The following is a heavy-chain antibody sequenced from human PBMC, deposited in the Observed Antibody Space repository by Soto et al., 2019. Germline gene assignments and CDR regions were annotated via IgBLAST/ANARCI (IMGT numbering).Heavy chain of an antibody. V-gene: IGHV3-7*05. J-gene: IGHJ6*02. CDR3: ARDRGHQLWFLYGMDV. CDR1: GFTFSSYW. Sequence: GGSLRLSCAASGFTFSSYWMSWVRQAPGKGLEWVANIKQDGSEKYYVDSVKGRFTISRDNAKNSLYLQMNSLRAEDTAVYYCARDRGHQLWFLYGMDVWGQGTTVTVSS. D-gene: IGHD5-18*01. CDR2: IKQDGSEK.